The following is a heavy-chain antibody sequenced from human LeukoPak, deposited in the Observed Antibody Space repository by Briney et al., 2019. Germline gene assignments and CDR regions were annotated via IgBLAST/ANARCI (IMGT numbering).Heavy chain of an antibody. CDR3: ARGRALRFLEWLPEGRSSSFGY. D-gene: IGHD3-3*01. J-gene: IGHJ4*02. V-gene: IGHV1-8*03. CDR2: MNPNSGNT. Sequence: ASVKVSCKAPGYTFTSYDINWVRQATGQGLEWMGWMNPNSGNTGYAQKFQGRVTITRNTSISTAYMELSSLRSEDTAVYYCARGRALRFLEWLPEGRSSSFGYWGQGTLVTVSS. CDR1: GYTFTSYD.